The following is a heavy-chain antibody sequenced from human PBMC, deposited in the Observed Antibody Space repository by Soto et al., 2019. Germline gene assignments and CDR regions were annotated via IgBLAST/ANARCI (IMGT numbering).Heavy chain of an antibody. Sequence: SETLSLTCAVYGGTFNSYFWNWVRQPPGKGLEWIGELAPGGRSNYNPSLKSRVTISKDTSKNQFSLEVNSVTAPDTAVYYCTTSGSSCPDSFDIWGQGARVTVSS. CDR2: LAPGGRS. J-gene: IGHJ3*02. CDR3: TTSGSSCPDSFDI. V-gene: IGHV4-34*08. CDR1: GGTFNSYF. D-gene: IGHD2-15*01.